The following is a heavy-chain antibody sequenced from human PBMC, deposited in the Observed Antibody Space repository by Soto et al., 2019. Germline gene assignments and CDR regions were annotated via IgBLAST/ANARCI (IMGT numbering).Heavy chain of an antibody. Sequence: PSETLSLTCTVSGGSVSSYYWSWIRQPPGKGLEWIGYIYYSGSTSYDPSLKSRVTMSVDTSKNQFSLKLSSVTAADTAVYYCARVDDFWSGFGPFDPWGQGTLVIVSS. V-gene: IGHV4-59*02. D-gene: IGHD3-3*01. CDR3: ARVDDFWSGFGPFDP. CDR1: GGSVSSYY. J-gene: IGHJ5*02. CDR2: IYYSGST.